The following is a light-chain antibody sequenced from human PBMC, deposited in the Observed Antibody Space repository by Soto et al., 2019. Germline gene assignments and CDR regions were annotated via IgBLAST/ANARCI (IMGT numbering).Light chain of an antibody. V-gene: IGKV1-6*01. CDR3: LQDYNYPHP. J-gene: IGKJ3*01. CDR2: GAS. Sequence: AIQMTQSPSSLSASVGDRVTITCRASQGIRNDLGWYQQKPRKAPKVLIYGASTLQSGVPSRFGGSGSGTDFTLTISSQQPEDFATYYCLQDYNYPHPFGPGTKVDIK. CDR1: QGIRND.